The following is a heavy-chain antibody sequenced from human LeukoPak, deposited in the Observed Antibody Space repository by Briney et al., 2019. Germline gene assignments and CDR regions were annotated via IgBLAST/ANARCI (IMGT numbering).Heavy chain of an antibody. CDR2: ISGSGAST. CDR1: GFTFSTNA. CDR3: AKDVGKWESLHFFDY. V-gene: IGHV3-23*01. J-gene: IGHJ4*02. Sequence: GGSLRLSCLTSGFTFSTNAMSWVRQAPGKGLEWISGISGSGASTYYADSVTGRFTTSRDNSRNTLYLQMNSLRGDDTAVYYCAKDVGKWESLHFFDYWGQGTLVTVSS. D-gene: IGHD1-26*01.